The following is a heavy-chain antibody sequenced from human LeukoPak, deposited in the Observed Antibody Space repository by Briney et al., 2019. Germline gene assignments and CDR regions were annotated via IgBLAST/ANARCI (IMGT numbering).Heavy chain of an antibody. D-gene: IGHD3-9*01. CDR3: ARDRVVRFFDWLLLWDY. CDR2: INHSGST. V-gene: IGHV4-34*01. CDR1: GGSFSGYY. J-gene: IGHJ4*02. Sequence: SETLSLTCAVYGGSFSGYYWSWIRQPPGKWLEWIGEINHSGSTNYNPSLKSRVTISVDTSKNQYSLKLSSVTAADTAVYYCARDRVVRFFDWLLLWDYWGQGTLVTVSS.